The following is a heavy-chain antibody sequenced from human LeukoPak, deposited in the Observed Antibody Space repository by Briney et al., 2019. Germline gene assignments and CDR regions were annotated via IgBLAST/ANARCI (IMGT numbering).Heavy chain of an antibody. CDR3: ARGSRGVVAGTY. V-gene: IGHV3-48*02. CDR1: GFTFSGFT. D-gene: IGHD6-19*01. Sequence: PGGSLRLSCAASGFTFSGFTMNWVRQAPGKGLGWVSYISSSSSHIYYADSVKGRFTISRDNANNSLYLQMNSLRDEDTAIYYCARGSRGVVAGTYWWQGTLVTVSS. CDR2: ISSSSSHI. J-gene: IGHJ4*02.